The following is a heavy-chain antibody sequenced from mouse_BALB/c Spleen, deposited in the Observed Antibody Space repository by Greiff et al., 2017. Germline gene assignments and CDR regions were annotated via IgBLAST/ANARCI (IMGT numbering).Heavy chain of an antibody. Sequence: EVHLVESGGGLVQPGGSRKLSCAASGFTFSSFGMHWVRQAPEKGLEWVAYISSGSSTIYYADTVKGRFTISRDNPKNTLFLQMTSLRSEDTAIYYCARWDYWGQGTTLTVSS. V-gene: IGHV5-17*02. CDR1: GFTFSSFG. CDR2: ISSGSSTI. J-gene: IGHJ2*01. CDR3: ARWDY.